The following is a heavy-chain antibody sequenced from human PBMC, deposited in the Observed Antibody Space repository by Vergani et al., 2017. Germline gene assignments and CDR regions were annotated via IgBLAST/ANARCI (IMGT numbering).Heavy chain of an antibody. D-gene: IGHD3-3*01. V-gene: IGHV4-59*01. CDR2: IYYSGST. CDR1: GGSISSYY. Sequence: QVQLQESGPGLVKPSQTLSLTCTVSGGSISSYYWSWIRQPPGKGLEWIGYIYYSGSTNYNPSLKSRVTISVDTSKNQFSLKLSSVTAADTAGYYCARAPLGDYYGFDYWGQGTLVTVSS. J-gene: IGHJ4*02. CDR3: ARAPLGDYYGFDY.